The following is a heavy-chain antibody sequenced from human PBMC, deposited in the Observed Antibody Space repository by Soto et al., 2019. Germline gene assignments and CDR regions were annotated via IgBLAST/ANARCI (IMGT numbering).Heavy chain of an antibody. CDR3: ARQGSMPYYYYGMDV. CDR1: GYTFTGSG. D-gene: IGHD2-2*01. CDR2: ISGYNGNT. Sequence: QVQLVQSGVEVKKPGASVKVSCKASGYTFTGSGISWVRQAPGQGLEWMGWISGYNGNTNYAQKFQGSVTMTTDTSTSTAYMELRSLRSDDTAVYYCARQGSMPYYYYGMDVWGQGTTVTVSS. V-gene: IGHV1-18*01. J-gene: IGHJ6*02.